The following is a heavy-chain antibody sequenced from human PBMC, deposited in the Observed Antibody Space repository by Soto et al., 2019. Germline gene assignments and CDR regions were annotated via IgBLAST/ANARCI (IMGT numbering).Heavy chain of an antibody. Sequence: ASETLSLTCTVSGGSISSGVYYWSWIRQHPGKGLEWIGYIYYSGSTYYNPSLKSRVTISVDTSKNQFSLKLSSVTAADTAVYYCATSHRGSYYPFDYWGQGTLVTVSS. CDR1: GGSISSGVYY. CDR3: ATSHRGSYYPFDY. J-gene: IGHJ4*02. V-gene: IGHV4-31*03. D-gene: IGHD1-26*01. CDR2: IYYSGST.